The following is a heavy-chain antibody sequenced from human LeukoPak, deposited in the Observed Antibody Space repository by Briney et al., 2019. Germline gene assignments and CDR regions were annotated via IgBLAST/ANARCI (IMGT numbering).Heavy chain of an antibody. Sequence: SVKVSCKASGGTFSSYAISWVRQAPGQWLEWMGGIIAIFGTANYAQKFQGRVTITTDESTSTAYMELSSLRSEDTAVYYCAREAKRITMVRGGILFDYWGQGTLVTVSS. CDR2: IIAIFGTA. CDR3: AREAKRITMVRGGILFDY. J-gene: IGHJ4*02. CDR1: GGTFSSYA. D-gene: IGHD3-10*01. V-gene: IGHV1-69*05.